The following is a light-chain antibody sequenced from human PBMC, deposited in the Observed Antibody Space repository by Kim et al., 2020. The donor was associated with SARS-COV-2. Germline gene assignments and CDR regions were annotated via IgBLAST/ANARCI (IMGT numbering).Light chain of an antibody. CDR1: ALPKQY. V-gene: IGLV3-25*03. Sequence: PGPTARIHCSGDALPKQYAYWYQQKPGQAPLLVIYKDGERPSGIPERFSGSSSGTTVTLAISGVQAEDEADYYCQSADSSGTYVVFGGGTQLTVL. CDR3: QSADSSGTYVV. J-gene: IGLJ2*01. CDR2: KDG.